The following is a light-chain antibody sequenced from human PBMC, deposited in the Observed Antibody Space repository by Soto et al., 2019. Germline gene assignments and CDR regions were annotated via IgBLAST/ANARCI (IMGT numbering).Light chain of an antibody. CDR3: SSYTSSSTLLYV. J-gene: IGLJ1*01. Sequence: QSVLTQPASVSGSPGQSITISCTGTSSDVGGYNYVSWYQQHPGKAPKLMIYDVSNRPSGVSNRFSGSKSGNKASLTISGLPAEDEADYYCSSYTSSSTLLYVFGTGTKLTVL. V-gene: IGLV2-14*01. CDR2: DVS. CDR1: SSDVGGYNY.